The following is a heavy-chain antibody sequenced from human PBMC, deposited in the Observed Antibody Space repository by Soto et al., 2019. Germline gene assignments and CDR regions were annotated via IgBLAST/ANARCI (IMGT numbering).Heavy chain of an antibody. CDR2: INPSGGST. D-gene: IGHD2-15*01. J-gene: IGHJ5*02. V-gene: IGHV1-46*01. Sequence: SVKVSCKASGYTFTSYYMHWVRQAPGQGLEWMGIINPSGGSTSYAQKFQGRVTMTRDTSTSTVYMELSSLRSEDTAVYYCAREEREYCSGGSCPRAFDPWGQGTLVTVSS. CDR3: AREEREYCSGGSCPRAFDP. CDR1: GYTFTSYY.